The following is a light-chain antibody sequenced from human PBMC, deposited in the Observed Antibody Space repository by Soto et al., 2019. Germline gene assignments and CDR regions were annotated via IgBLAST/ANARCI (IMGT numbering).Light chain of an antibody. V-gene: IGKV3D-15*01. J-gene: IGKJ5*01. Sequence: EIVMSQSPATLSVSTGERATLSCRASQSVNSNYLAWYEQKPGQAPRLLIYGIPKRATDIPDRFSGSGSGTEFTLTFSSLQPEDFATYYCQQHGQWPITFGQGTRWRL. CDR3: QQHGQWPIT. CDR1: QSVNSN. CDR2: GIP.